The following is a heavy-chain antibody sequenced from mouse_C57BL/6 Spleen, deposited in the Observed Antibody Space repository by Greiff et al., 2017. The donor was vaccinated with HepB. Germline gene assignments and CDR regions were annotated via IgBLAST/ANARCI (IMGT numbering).Heavy chain of an antibody. CDR1: GFTFSDYY. D-gene: IGHD2-10*02. Sequence: DVKLVESGGGLVQPGGSLKLSCAASGFTFSDYYMYWVRQTPEKRLEWVAYISNGGGSTYYPDTVKGRFTISRDNAKNTLYLQMSRLKSEDTAMYYCARPSNYLDYWGQGTTLTVSS. CDR2: ISNGGGST. CDR3: ARPSNYLDY. J-gene: IGHJ2*01. V-gene: IGHV5-12*01.